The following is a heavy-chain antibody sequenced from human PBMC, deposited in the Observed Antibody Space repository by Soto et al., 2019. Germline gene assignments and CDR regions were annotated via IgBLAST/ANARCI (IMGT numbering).Heavy chain of an antibody. Sequence: SETLSLTCTVSGGSISSYYWSWIRQPPGKGLEWIGYFYYSASTNYNLSLKSRVTISVDTSKNQFSLKLSSVTAADTAVYYCARAVVGATIDYWGQGTLVTVSS. V-gene: IGHV4-59*01. CDR1: GGSISSYY. CDR2: FYYSAST. J-gene: IGHJ4*02. D-gene: IGHD1-26*01. CDR3: ARAVVGATIDY.